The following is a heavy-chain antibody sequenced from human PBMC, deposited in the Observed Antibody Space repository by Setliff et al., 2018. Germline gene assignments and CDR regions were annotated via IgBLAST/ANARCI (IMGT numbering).Heavy chain of an antibody. CDR3: ARLGGLLVATMPFDY. J-gene: IGHJ4*02. CDR1: GGSFSTYF. V-gene: IGHV4-34*01. Sequence: SETLSLTCAVYGGSFSTYFWSWIRQPPGKGLEWIGEISHSGITFYNPSLKSRVTMSLDTSTNQFSLKLRSVTAADTAVYYCARLGGLLVATMPFDYWGQGIPVTVSS. D-gene: IGHD5-12*01. CDR2: ISHSGIT.